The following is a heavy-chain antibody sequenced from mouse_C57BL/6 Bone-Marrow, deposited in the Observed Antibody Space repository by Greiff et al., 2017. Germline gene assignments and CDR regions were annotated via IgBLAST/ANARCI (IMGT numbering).Heavy chain of an antibody. CDR3: TPLWLRRTPFDY. CDR1: GFNIKDYY. CDR2: IDPEDGET. D-gene: IGHD2-2*01. J-gene: IGHJ2*01. V-gene: IGHV14-2*01. Sequence: EVQLQQSGAELVKPGASVKLSCTASGFNIKDYYMHWVKQRTEQGLEWIGRIDPEDGETKYAPKFQGKATITADTSSNTAYLQRSSLTSEDTAVYYCTPLWLRRTPFDYWGQGTTLTVSS.